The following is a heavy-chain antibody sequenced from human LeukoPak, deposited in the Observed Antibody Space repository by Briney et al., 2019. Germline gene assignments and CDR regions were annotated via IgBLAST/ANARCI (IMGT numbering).Heavy chain of an antibody. CDR3: ARVLGYCTNGVCYVFDY. J-gene: IGHJ4*02. V-gene: IGHV1-18*01. Sequence: GASVKVSCKASGYTFTSYGISWVRQAPGQGLEWMGWISAYNGNTNYAQKLQGRVTMTTDTSTSTAYMELSSLRSEDTAVYYCARVLGYCTNGVCYVFDYWGQGTLVTVSS. D-gene: IGHD2-8*01. CDR2: ISAYNGNT. CDR1: GYTFTSYG.